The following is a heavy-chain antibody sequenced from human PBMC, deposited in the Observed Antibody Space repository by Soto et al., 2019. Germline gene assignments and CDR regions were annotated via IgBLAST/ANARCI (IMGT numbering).Heavy chain of an antibody. CDR3: AGSKNIVLMGYAYKQPTWFDP. CDR2: INAGNGNT. CDR1: GYPFTSHA. D-gene: IGHD2-8*01. J-gene: IGHJ5*02. Sequence: ASVKVSCKASGYPFTSHAMHWVRQAPGQRLEWMGWINAGNGNTKYSQKFQGRVTITADESTSTAYMELSSLRSEDTALYYCAGSKNIVLMGYAYKQPTWFDPWGQGTLVTVSS. V-gene: IGHV1-3*01.